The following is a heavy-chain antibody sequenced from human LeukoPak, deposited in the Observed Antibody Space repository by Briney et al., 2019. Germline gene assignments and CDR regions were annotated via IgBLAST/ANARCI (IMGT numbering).Heavy chain of an antibody. CDR2: IIPIFGTA. V-gene: IGHV1-69*13. J-gene: IGHJ4*02. CDR1: GGTFSSYA. Sequence: SVKVSCKASGGTFSSYAISWVRQAPGQGLEWVRGIIPIFGTANYAQKFQGRVTITADEPTSTAYMELSSLRSEDTAVYYCARADIVVVVAPFDYWGQGTLVTVSS. CDR3: ARADIVVVVAPFDY. D-gene: IGHD2-15*01.